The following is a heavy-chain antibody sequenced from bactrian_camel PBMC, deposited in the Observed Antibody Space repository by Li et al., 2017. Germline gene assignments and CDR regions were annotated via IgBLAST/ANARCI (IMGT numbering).Heavy chain of an antibody. CDR3: AAGWSFGVGTLLRRHVNY. V-gene: IGHV3S1*01. J-gene: IGHJ4*01. D-gene: IGHD3*01. Sequence: CAASRFRISTYRMAWFRQAPGKGREGVASIDSDGTPSYAESVKGRFTISKDNSKNMVYLQVNSLEAEDTAMYYCAAGWSFGVGTLLRRHVNYWGQGTQVTV. CDR2: IDSDGTP. CDR1: RFRISTYR.